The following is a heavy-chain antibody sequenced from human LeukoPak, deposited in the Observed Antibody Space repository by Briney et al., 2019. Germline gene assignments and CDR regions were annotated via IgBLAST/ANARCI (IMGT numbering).Heavy chain of an antibody. CDR3: ARDGWVGQWYCSGGSCYEPRRRFYYFDY. Sequence: PGGSLRLSCAASGFTFSSYSMNWVRQAPGKGLEWVSSISSSSSYIYYADSVKGRFTISRDNAKNSLYLQMNSLRAEDTAVYYCARDGWVGQWYCSGGSCYEPRRRFYYFDYWGQGTLVTVSS. CDR2: ISSSSSYI. V-gene: IGHV3-21*01. J-gene: IGHJ4*02. D-gene: IGHD2-15*01. CDR1: GFTFSSYS.